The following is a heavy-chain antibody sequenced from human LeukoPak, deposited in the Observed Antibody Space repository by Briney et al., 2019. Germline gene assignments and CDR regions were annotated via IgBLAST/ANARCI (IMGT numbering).Heavy chain of an antibody. D-gene: IGHD2-15*01. CDR1: GGTFSSYA. Sequence: SVKVSCKASGGTFSSYAISWVRQAPGQGLEWMGGIIPIFGTANFAQKFQGRVTITADESTSTAYMELSSLRSEDTAVYYCATPATLVVVVAATDYYYYGMDVWGQGTTVTVSS. J-gene: IGHJ6*02. CDR3: ATPATLVVVVAATDYYYYGMDV. CDR2: IIPIFGTA. V-gene: IGHV1-69*13.